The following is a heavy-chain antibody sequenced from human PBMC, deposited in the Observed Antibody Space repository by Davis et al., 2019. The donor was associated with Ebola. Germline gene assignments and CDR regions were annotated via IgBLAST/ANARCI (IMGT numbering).Heavy chain of an antibody. V-gene: IGHV3-9*01. CDR1: GFTFDDYA. CDR3: AKDIRALRAFDI. J-gene: IGHJ3*02. CDR2: ISWNSGSI. Sequence: SLKISCAASGFTFDDYAMHWVRQAPGKGLEWVSGISWNSGSIGYADSVKGRFTISRDNAKNSLYLQMNSLRAEDTALYYCAKDIRALRAFDIWGQRTMVTVSS. D-gene: IGHD3-3*02.